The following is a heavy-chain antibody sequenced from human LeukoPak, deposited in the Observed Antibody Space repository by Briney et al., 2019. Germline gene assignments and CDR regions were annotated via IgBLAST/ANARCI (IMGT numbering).Heavy chain of an antibody. CDR3: VLYYYDSSGYYAPDL. J-gene: IGHJ4*02. CDR2: INHSGST. V-gene: IGHV4-34*01. CDR1: GGSFSGYY. Sequence: SETLSLTCAVYGGSFSGYYWSWIRQPPGKGLEWIGEINHSGSTNYNPSLKSRVTISVDTSKNQFSLKLSSVTAADTAVYYCVLYYYDSSGYYAPDLWGQGTLVTVSS. D-gene: IGHD3-22*01.